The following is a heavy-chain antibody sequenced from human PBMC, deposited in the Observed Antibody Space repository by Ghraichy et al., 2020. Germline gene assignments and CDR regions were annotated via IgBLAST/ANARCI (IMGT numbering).Heavy chain of an antibody. V-gene: IGHV3-9*01. J-gene: IGHJ6*02. Sequence: GGSLRLSCAASGFTFDDYAMHWVRQAPGKGLEWVSGISWNSDIIGYADSVKGRFTISRDNAKNSLYLQMNSLRAEDTAFYYCAKDMGFLWDSGTWDTRIGMDVWGQGTTVTVSS. CDR3: AKDMGFLWDSGTWDTRIGMDV. D-gene: IGHD6-13*01. CDR1: GFTFDDYA. CDR2: ISWNSDII.